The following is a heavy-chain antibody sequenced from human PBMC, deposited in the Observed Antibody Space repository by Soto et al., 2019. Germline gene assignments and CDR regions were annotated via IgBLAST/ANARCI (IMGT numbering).Heavy chain of an antibody. Sequence: PSQTLSLTCAISGDRLFSNSAAWNWIRQSPSRGLEWLGRTYYRSKWYNDYAVSVRGRISINPDTPKNQFSLQLNSVTPEDTAVYYCVIYIYGAFNLYGMDVWGPGTTVTVSS. D-gene: IGHD4-17*01. CDR3: VIYIYGAFNLYGMDV. J-gene: IGHJ6*02. CDR1: GDRLFSNSAA. V-gene: IGHV6-1*01. CDR2: TYYRSKWYN.